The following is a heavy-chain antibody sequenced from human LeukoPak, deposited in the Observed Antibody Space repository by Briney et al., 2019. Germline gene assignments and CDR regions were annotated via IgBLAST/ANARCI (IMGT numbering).Heavy chain of an antibody. D-gene: IGHD1-26*01. CDR3: ARQMISGSTGPFDL. CDR2: IYYSGST. CDR1: GGSISSYY. J-gene: IGHJ4*02. V-gene: IGHV4-59*08. Sequence: PSETLSLTCTVSGGSISSYYWTWIRQFPGKGLEWIGYIYYSGSTNNNPSLKSRVNISVDTSKSPFCMRQSSVTAAGTAVYFCARQMISGSTGPFDLWGEGTLVTVSS.